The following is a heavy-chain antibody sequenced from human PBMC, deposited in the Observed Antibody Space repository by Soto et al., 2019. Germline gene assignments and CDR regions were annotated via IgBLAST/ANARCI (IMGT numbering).Heavy chain of an antibody. CDR3: AKDLGRDYLAY. CDR2: ISGSDGST. Sequence: GGSLRLSCAASGFTFSNYAMSWVRQAPGKGLEWVSAISGSDGSTYYADSVRGRFTISRDNSKNTLYLQMNSLRAEDTAVYYCAKDLGRDYLAYWGQGTLVTVSS. J-gene: IGHJ4*02. CDR1: GFTFSNYA. V-gene: IGHV3-23*01.